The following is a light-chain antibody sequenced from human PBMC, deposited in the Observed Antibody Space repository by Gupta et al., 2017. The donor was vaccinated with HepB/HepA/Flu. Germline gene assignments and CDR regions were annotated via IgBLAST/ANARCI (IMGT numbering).Light chain of an antibody. J-gene: IGLJ2*01. CDR1: SSDVGGYNY. V-gene: IGLV2-14*01. CDR2: DVS. Sequence: QSALTQPASVSGSPGQSITISCTGTSSDVGGYNYVTWYQQHPGKAPKLMTHDVSNRPSGVSNRFSGSKSGNTASLTISGLQAEDEADYYCSSYTSSSTLEVFGGGTKLTVL. CDR3: SSYTSSSTLEV.